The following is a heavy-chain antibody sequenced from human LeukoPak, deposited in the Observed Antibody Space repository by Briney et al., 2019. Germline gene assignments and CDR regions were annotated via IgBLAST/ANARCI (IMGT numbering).Heavy chain of an antibody. Sequence: ASVKVSCRASGYTFTGYYMHWVRQAPGQGLEWMGWINPNSGGTNHAQKFQGRVTMTRDTSISTAYMELSRLRSDDTAVYYCARDRPLDADDYYGFYYFDYWGQGTLVTVSS. CDR2: INPNSGGT. CDR1: GYTFTGYY. CDR3: ARDRPLDADDYYGFYYFDY. D-gene: IGHD3-10*01. J-gene: IGHJ4*02. V-gene: IGHV1-2*02.